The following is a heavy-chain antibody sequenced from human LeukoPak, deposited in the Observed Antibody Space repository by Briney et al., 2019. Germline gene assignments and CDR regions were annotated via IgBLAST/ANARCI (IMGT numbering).Heavy chain of an antibody. D-gene: IGHD3-10*01. J-gene: IGHJ1*01. CDR1: GFTFSSYA. Sequence: GGSVRLSCAASGFTFSSYAMSWVRQAPGKGLECVSAISGSGGSTYYADSVKGRFTISRDNSKNTLYLEMNSLRAEDTAVYYCAKAGVRGDFQHWGQGTLVTVSS. V-gene: IGHV3-23*01. CDR2: ISGSGGST. CDR3: AKAGVRGDFQH.